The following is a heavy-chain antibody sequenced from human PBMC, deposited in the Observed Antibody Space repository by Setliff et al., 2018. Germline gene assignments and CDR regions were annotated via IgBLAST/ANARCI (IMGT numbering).Heavy chain of an antibody. CDR3: AREVAGTYHYFDP. CDR1: GGSIDSGDYY. J-gene: IGHJ5*02. V-gene: IGHV4-30-4*08. D-gene: IGHD6-19*01. Sequence: ASETLSLTCTVSGGSIDSGDYYWNWIRQPPGKGLEWIGYIYFSGSTYYNPSLKSRVTLSLDTSKNQFSLKLNSVTAADTALYFCAREVAGTYHYFDPWGQGTLVTVPQ. CDR2: IYFSGST.